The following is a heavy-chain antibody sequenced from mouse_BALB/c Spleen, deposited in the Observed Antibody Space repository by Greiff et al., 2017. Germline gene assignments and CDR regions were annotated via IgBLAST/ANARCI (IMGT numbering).Heavy chain of an antibody. V-gene: IGHV1-12*01. J-gene: IGHJ4*01. CDR3: ARGTNYAMDY. D-gene: IGHD1-1*01. CDR2: IYPGNGDT. Sequence: QVQLQQPGAELVKPGASVKMSCKASGYTFTSYNMHWVKQTPGQGLEWIGAIYPGNGDTSYNQKFKGKATLTADKSSSTAYMQLSSLTSEDSAVYYCARGTNYAMDYWGQGTSVIVSS. CDR1: GYTFTSYN.